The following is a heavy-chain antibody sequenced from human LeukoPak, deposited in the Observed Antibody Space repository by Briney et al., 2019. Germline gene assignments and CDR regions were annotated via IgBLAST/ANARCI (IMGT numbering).Heavy chain of an antibody. CDR2: INPNSGGT. D-gene: IGHD3-10*01. CDR3: ARDGRGIYGSGTLGP. Sequence: ASMKVSCKASGYTFTGYYMHWVRQAPGQGLEWMGWINPNSGGTNYAQKFQGRVTMTRDTSISTAYMELSRLRSDDTAVYYCARDGRGIYGSGTLGPWGQGTLVTVSS. CDR1: GYTFTGYY. V-gene: IGHV1-2*02. J-gene: IGHJ5*02.